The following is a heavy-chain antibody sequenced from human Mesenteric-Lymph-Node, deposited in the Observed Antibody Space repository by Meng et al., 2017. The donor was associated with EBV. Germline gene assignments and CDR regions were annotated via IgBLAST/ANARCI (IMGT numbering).Heavy chain of an antibody. J-gene: IGHJ4*02. D-gene: IGHD2-2*01. Sequence: QVQPRKWGDGLLNPSETLSPTCAVYGGSFSGYYWSWIRQPPGKGLEWVGEINYRGSTNYNPSLRSRVTISVDTSKSQLYLKLSSVTAADTAVYYCARGVNPAYWGQGTLVTVSS. CDR1: GGSFSGYY. CDR2: INYRGST. CDR3: ARGVNPAY. V-gene: IGHV4-34*01.